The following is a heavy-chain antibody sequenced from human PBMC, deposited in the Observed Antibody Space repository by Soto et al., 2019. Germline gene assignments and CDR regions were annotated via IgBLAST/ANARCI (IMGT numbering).Heavy chain of an antibody. CDR3: ARVPRTTPRKEVYYGMDV. CDR1: GYTFTGYA. Sequence: ASVKVSCKASGYTFTGYAMHWVRQAPGQRLEWMGWINAGNGNTKYSQKFQGRVTITRDTSASTAYMELSSLRSEDTAVYYCARVPRTTPRKEVYYGMDVWGQGTTVTVSS. J-gene: IGHJ6*02. CDR2: INAGNGNT. V-gene: IGHV1-3*01.